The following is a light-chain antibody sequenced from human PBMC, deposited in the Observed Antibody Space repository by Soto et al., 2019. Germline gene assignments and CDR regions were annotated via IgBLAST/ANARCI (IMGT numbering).Light chain of an antibody. V-gene: IGLV2-14*03. J-gene: IGLJ1*01. CDR2: GGS. Sequence: QSALTQPASVSGSPGQSITISCSGTSSDVGGYNYVSWYQHHPGKAPKVVLYGGSNRPSGVSNRFSGSKSGNTATLTISGLQAEDEADYYCLSYTRSSIYVFGTGTKVTVL. CDR3: LSYTRSSIYV. CDR1: SSDVGGYNY.